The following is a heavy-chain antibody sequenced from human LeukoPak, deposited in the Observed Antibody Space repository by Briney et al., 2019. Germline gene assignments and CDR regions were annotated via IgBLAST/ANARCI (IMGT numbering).Heavy chain of an antibody. D-gene: IGHD3-3*01. J-gene: IGHJ4*02. CDR1: GYSFTCYW. Sequence: GESLKISCKGSGYSFTCYWIGWVRQMPGKGLEWMGIIYPGDSDTRYSPSFQGQVTISADKSISTAYLQWSSLKASDTAMYYCARRITIFGVVNYFDYWGQGTLVTVSS. V-gene: IGHV5-51*01. CDR3: ARRITIFGVVNYFDY. CDR2: IYPGDSDT.